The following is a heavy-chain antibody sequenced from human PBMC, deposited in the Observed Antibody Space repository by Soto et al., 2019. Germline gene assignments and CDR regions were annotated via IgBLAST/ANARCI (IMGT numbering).Heavy chain of an antibody. J-gene: IGHJ4*02. CDR1: CGSISSGDNY. CDR2: IYYSGSI. CDR3: ARGPVVVVSAPYYFDY. V-gene: IGHV4-30-4*01. Sequence: LSLTCTVSCGSISSGDNYWSWIRQPPGKGLEWIGNIYYSGSIYYNPSLKSRVSISVDTSRDQFSLKLSSVTAADTAVYYCARGPVVVVSAPYYFDYWGQGTRVTVSS. D-gene: IGHD2-21*01.